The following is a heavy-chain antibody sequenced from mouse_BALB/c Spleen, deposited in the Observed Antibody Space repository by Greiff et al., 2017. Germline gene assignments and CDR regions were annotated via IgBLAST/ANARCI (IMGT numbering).Heavy chain of an antibody. J-gene: IGHJ4*01. Sequence: VQLQQSGAELVKPGASVKLSCTASGFNIKDTYMHWVKQRPEQGLEWIGRIDPANGNTKYDPKFQGKATITADTSSNTAYLQLSSLTSEDTAVYYGALDSSGYEGAMDYWGQGTSVTVSS. D-gene: IGHD3-2*01. CDR3: ALDSSGYEGAMDY. CDR1: GFNIKDTY. V-gene: IGHV14-3*02. CDR2: IDPANGNT.